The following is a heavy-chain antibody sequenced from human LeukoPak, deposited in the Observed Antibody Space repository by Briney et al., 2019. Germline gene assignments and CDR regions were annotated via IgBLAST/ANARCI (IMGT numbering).Heavy chain of an antibody. D-gene: IGHD4-17*01. Sequence: GGSLRLSCAASGFTFSSYAMSWVPQTPGKGRGWGSAISGSGGSTYYAHSVKGRFTISRDNSQNTLYLQINTLRAEDTALYYFANELQNYGDLDYRGPGTLVTVSS. CDR1: GFTFSSYA. J-gene: IGHJ4*02. CDR2: ISGSGGST. V-gene: IGHV3-23*01. CDR3: ANELQNYGDLDY.